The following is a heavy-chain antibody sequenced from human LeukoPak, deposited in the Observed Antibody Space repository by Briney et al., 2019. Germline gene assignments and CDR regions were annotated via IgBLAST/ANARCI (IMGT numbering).Heavy chain of an antibody. CDR1: GGSISSYY. CDR2: IYYSGST. D-gene: IGHD6-19*01. CDR3: ASGAVAGT. V-gene: IGHV4-59*01. Sequence: SGTLCLTCTVSGGSISSYYWSWIRQPPGKGLEWIGYIYYSGSTNYNPSLKSRVTISVDTSKNQFSLKLSSVTAADTAVYYCASGAVAGTWGQGTLVTVSS. J-gene: IGHJ5*02.